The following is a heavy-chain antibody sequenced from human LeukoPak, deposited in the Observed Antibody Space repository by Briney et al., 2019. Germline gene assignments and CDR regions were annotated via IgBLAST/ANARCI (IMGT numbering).Heavy chain of an antibody. CDR2: VSGSGGST. J-gene: IGHJ4*02. CDR3: AKDRSLRALDY. D-gene: IGHD3-16*02. Sequence: GGSLRLSCAASGFTFSSYAMSWVRQAPGKGLEWVSVVSGSGGSTYYADSVKGRFTISRDNSKNTLSLQMNSLRAEDTAVYYCAKDRSLRALDYWGQGTLVTVSS. V-gene: IGHV3-23*01. CDR1: GFTFSSYA.